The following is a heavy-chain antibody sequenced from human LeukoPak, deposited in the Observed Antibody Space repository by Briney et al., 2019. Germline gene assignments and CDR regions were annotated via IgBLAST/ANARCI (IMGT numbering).Heavy chain of an antibody. J-gene: IGHJ3*02. CDR1: GFTVSSNY. V-gene: IGHV3-53*01. D-gene: IGHD2-21*02. Sequence: GGSLRLSCVASGFTVSSNYLSWVRQAPGKGLEWVSVIYGAGSTYYADSVKGRFTISRDNFKNSLFLQMHSLRADDTAVYYCARGRRDCSGDCYVAFDIWGQGTMVTVSS. CDR2: IYGAGST. CDR3: ARGRRDCSGDCYVAFDI.